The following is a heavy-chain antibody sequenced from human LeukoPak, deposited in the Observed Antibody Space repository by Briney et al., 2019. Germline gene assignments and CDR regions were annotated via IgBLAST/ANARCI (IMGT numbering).Heavy chain of an antibody. CDR2: AYYRSKLYI. D-gene: IGHD3-10*01. Sequence: SQTLSLTCAVSGVSVSGSPAVWNWIRQSPSRGLEWLGRAYYRSKLYIDYAVSVKGRITITPDTSKNQFSLQLNSVTPEDTAVYYCARGAVRGGTNFDYWGQGTLVTVSS. V-gene: IGHV6-1*01. J-gene: IGHJ4*02. CDR1: GVSVSGSPAV. CDR3: ARGAVRGGTNFDY.